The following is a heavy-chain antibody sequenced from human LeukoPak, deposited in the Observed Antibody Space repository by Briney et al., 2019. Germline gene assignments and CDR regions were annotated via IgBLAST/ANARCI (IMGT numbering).Heavy chain of an antibody. CDR2: INSRSNYI. V-gene: IGHV3-21*01. J-gene: IGHJ4*02. CDR1: GFTFSNHN. D-gene: IGHD2/OR15-2a*01. CDR3: ARDKVSVIPALDY. Sequence: KAGGSLRLSCEASGFTFSNHNMNWVRQAPGKGLEWVSSINSRSNYIYYADSVKGRFTISRDNAKESLYLQMNSLRAEDTALYFCARDKVSVIPALDYWGQGTPVIVSS.